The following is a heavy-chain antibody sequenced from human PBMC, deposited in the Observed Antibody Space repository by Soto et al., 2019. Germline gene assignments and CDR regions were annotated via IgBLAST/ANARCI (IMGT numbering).Heavy chain of an antibody. D-gene: IGHD6-19*01. V-gene: IGHV3-9*01. CDR2: ISWNSGSI. CDR3: AKDKTPGIAVAGTAIDY. Sequence: EVQLVESGGGLVQPGRSLRLSCAASGFTFDDYAMHWVRQAPGKGLEWVSGISWNSGSIGYADSVKGRFTISRDNAKNSLYLQMNSLRAEDTALYYCAKDKTPGIAVAGTAIDYWGQGTLVTVSS. J-gene: IGHJ4*02. CDR1: GFTFDDYA.